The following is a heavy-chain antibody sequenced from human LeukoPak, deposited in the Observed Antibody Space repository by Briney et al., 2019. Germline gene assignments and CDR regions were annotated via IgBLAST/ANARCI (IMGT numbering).Heavy chain of an antibody. V-gene: IGHV1-2*02. CDR1: GYTFTFYY. Sequence: ASVKVSCKASGYTFTFYYIHWVRQAPGQGLEWMGWINPNSGGTNYAQKFQGRVTMTRDTSISTAFMELSRLTSDDTAVYYCARDYCSGGSCFFDYWGQGTLVTVSS. D-gene: IGHD2-15*01. J-gene: IGHJ4*02. CDR3: ARDYCSGGSCFFDY. CDR2: INPNSGGT.